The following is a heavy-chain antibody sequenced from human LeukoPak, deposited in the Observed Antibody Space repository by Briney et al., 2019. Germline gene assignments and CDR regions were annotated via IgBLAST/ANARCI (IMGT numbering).Heavy chain of an antibody. J-gene: IGHJ4*02. Sequence: GGSLRLSCAASGFTFSSYAMHWVRQAPGKGLEYVSAISSNGGSTYYANSVKGRFTISRDNSKNTLYLQMNSLRAEDTAVYYCARGGFDYYDSSGYDYWGQGTLVTVSS. D-gene: IGHD3-22*01. CDR1: GFTFSSYA. V-gene: IGHV3-64*01. CDR2: ISSNGGST. CDR3: ARGGFDYYDSSGYDY.